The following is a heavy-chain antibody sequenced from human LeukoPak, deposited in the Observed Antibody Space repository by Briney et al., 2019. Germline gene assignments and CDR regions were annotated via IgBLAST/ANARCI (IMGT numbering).Heavy chain of an antibody. V-gene: IGHV3-30*18. J-gene: IGHJ2*01. Sequence: HPGRSLRLSCAASGFTFSGYGMHWVRQAPGKGLEWVAVISYDGSNKYYADSVKGRFTISRDNSKNTLYLQMNSLRAEDTAVYYCAKSFRDYGDLLDWYFDLWGRGTLVTVSS. CDR2: ISYDGSNK. D-gene: IGHD4-17*01. CDR3: AKSFRDYGDLLDWYFDL. CDR1: GFTFSGYG.